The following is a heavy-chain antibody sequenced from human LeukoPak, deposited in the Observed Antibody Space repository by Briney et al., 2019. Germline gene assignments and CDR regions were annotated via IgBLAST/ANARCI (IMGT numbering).Heavy chain of an antibody. D-gene: IGHD1-26*01. J-gene: IGHJ4*02. CDR2: IYYSGST. CDR3: ARFSGSYYSPYYFDY. Sequence: SETLSLTCTVSGGSISSYYWSWLRQPPGKGLEWIGYIYYSGSTNYNPSLKSRVTISVDTSKNQFSLKLSSVTAADTAVYYCARFSGSYYSPYYFDYWGQGTLVTVSS. CDR1: GGSISSYY. V-gene: IGHV4-59*01.